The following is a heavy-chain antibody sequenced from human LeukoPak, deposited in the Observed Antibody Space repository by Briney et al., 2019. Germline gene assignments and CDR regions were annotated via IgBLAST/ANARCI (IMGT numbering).Heavy chain of an antibody. CDR2: IYPGEHDT. D-gene: IGHD3-3*01. Sequence: GGALEISCQGSGYRFTSYWIGWVRQLPGKGLEGMGIIYPGEHDTRYSPSFQGQVTISADKSISTAYLQWSSLKASDTAMYYCARLPITIFGVDVGYYYMDVWGKGTTVTVSS. CDR1: GYRFTSYW. CDR3: ARLPITIFGVDVGYYYMDV. J-gene: IGHJ6*03. V-gene: IGHV5-51*01.